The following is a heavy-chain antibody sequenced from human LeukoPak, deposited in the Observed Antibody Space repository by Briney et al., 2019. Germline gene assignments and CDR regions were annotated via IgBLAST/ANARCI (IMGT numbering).Heavy chain of an antibody. V-gene: IGHV3-53*01. J-gene: IGHJ4*02. CDR1: GFTVSSNY. Sequence: PGGSLRLSCAASGFTVSSNYMSWVRQAPGKGLEWVSVIYSGGTTYYADSVKGRFTISRDNSKNTLYPQMNSLRAEDTAVYYCARSGVAAIHYWGQGTLVTVSS. D-gene: IGHD5-24*01. CDR3: ARSGVAAIHY. CDR2: IYSGGTT.